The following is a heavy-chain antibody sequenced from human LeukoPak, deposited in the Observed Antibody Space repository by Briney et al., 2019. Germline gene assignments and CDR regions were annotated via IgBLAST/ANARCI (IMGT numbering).Heavy chain of an antibody. J-gene: IGHJ6*02. D-gene: IGHD2-21*02. Sequence: GGSLRLSCAASGFTFRSYAMTWVRQAPGKGLEWVSSTSDSGTSTYYADSVKGRFTISRDNSKNTLYLQMNSLRAEDTAVYYCAKQVCGADCYYYYGMDVWGQGTTVTVSS. CDR1: GFTFRSYA. CDR2: TSDSGTST. CDR3: AKQVCGADCYYYYGMDV. V-gene: IGHV3-23*01.